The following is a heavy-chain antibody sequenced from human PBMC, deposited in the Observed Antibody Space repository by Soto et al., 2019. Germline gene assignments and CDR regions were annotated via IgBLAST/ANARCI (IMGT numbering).Heavy chain of an antibody. J-gene: IGHJ5*02. D-gene: IGHD4-4*01. CDR2: ISYDGSNK. CDR1: GFTFSSYA. V-gene: IGHV3-30-3*01. Sequence: GGSLRLSCAASGFTFSSYAMHWVRQAPGKGLEWVAVISYDGSNKYYADSVKGRFTISRDNAKNSLYLQMNSLRAEDTAVYYCARDWDLQSTNWFDPWGQGTLVTVSS. CDR3: ARDWDLQSTNWFDP.